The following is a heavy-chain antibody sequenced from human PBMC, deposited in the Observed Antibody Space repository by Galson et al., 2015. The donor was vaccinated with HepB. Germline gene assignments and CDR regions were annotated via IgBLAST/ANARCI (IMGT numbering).Heavy chain of an antibody. CDR2: IIPIFGTA. V-gene: IGHV1-69*13. J-gene: IGHJ3*02. CDR3: DAAMVRPFAFDI. Sequence: SVTVSCKASGGTFSSYAISWVRQAPGQGLEWMGGIIPIFGTANYAQKFQGRVTITADESTSTAYMELSSLRSEDTAVYYCDAAMVRPFAFDIWGQGTMVTVSS. CDR1: GGTFSSYA. D-gene: IGHD3-10*01.